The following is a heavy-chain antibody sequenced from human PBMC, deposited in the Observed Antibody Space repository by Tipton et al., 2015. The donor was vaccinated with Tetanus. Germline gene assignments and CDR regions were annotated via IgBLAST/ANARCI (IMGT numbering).Heavy chain of an antibody. J-gene: IGHJ4*02. Sequence: TLSLTCTVSGDSISSGGYHWSWIRQHPGKGLEWIGYILYTGSTYHNPSLKSRLSMSVDTSKNQFSLHLTSVTAADTAVYYCARGSRFWFDYWGQGTLVTVSS. V-gene: IGHV4-31*03. CDR2: ILYTGST. CDR1: GDSISSGGYH. CDR3: ARGSRFWFDY.